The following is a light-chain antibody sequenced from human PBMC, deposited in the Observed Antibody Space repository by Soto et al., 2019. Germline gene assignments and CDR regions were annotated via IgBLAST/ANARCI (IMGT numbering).Light chain of an antibody. CDR2: GAS. CDR3: QQSYSTLWT. CDR1: QRISKY. J-gene: IGKJ1*01. Sequence: DIQMTQSPSSLSASVGDRVTIPCRASQRISKYLNWYQQKPEKAPRLLIYGASSLQSGVPSRFSGSGSGTDFTLTISSLQPEDFATYYCQQSYSTLWTFGQGTKVELK. V-gene: IGKV1-39*01.